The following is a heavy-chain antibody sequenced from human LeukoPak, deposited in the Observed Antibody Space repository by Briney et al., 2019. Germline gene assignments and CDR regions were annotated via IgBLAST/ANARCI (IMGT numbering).Heavy chain of an antibody. CDR1: GGSISSYY. Sequence: SETLSLTCTVSGGSISSYYWSWIRQPPGKGLEWIGYIYYSGSTNYNPSLKSRVTMSVDTSKNQFSLKLSSVTAADTAVYYCAGYSGYESLFRSYYYMDVWGKGTTVTISS. CDR2: IYYSGST. V-gene: IGHV4-59*01. D-gene: IGHD5-12*01. CDR3: AGYSGYESLFRSYYYMDV. J-gene: IGHJ6*03.